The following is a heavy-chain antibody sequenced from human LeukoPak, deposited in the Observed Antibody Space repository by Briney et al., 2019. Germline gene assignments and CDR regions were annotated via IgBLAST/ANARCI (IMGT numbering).Heavy chain of an antibody. D-gene: IGHD3-22*01. CDR3: ASQYYYDGSGYYPLDY. V-gene: IGHV3-30-3*01. CDR2: ISYDGSNK. Sequence: GRSLRLSCAASGFTFSSYAMHWVRQAPGKGLEWVAVISYDGSNKYYADSVKGRFTISRDNSKNTLYLQMNSLRAEDTAVYYCASQYYYDGSGYYPLDYWGQGTLVTVSS. CDR1: GFTFSSYA. J-gene: IGHJ4*02.